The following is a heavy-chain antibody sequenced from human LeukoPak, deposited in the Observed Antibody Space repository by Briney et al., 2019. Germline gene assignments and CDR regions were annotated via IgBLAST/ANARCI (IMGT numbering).Heavy chain of an antibody. CDR3: AGTMESESFSTFDY. CDR2: TYYIGST. D-gene: IGHD1-26*01. CDR1: GGSISSSNDY. Sequence: PSETLSLTCTVAGGSISSSNDYWGWVRQPPGKGLEWIATTYYIGSTQYNPSLKSRVTILIDTSKNQFSLKLSSVTAADTAVYYCAGTMESESFSTFDYWGQGALVTVSS. J-gene: IGHJ4*02. V-gene: IGHV4-39*07.